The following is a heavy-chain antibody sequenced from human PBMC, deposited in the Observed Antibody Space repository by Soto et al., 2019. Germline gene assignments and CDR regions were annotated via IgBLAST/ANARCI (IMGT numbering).Heavy chain of an antibody. CDR3: ARWSGVSGYFDWSIPRRQTRTDY. J-gene: IGHJ4*02. D-gene: IGHD3-9*01. CDR1: GFTFSSYA. Sequence: QVQLVESGGGVVQPGRSLRLSCAASGFTFSSYAMHWVRQAPGKGLECVAVISYDGSNKYYADSVKGRFTISRDNSKNTLYLQMNSLRADDTAVYYCARWSGVSGYFDWSIPRRQTRTDYWGQGTLVTVSS. V-gene: IGHV3-30-3*01. CDR2: ISYDGSNK.